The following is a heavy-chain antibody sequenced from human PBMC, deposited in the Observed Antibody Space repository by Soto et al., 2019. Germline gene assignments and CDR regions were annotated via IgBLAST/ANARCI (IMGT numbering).Heavy chain of an antibody. D-gene: IGHD4-17*01. Sequence: SETLSLTCAVSGGSISSSNWWSWVRQPPGKGLEWIGEIYHSGGTNYNPSLKSRVTISVDKSKNQFSLKLSSVTAADTAVYYCASLYGTGNAFDIWGQGTMVTVSS. CDR1: GGSISSSNW. CDR3: ASLYGTGNAFDI. V-gene: IGHV4-4*02. J-gene: IGHJ3*02. CDR2: IYHSGGT.